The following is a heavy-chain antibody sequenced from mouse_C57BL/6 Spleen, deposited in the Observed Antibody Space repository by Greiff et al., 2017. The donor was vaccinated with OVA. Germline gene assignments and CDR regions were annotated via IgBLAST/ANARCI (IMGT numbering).Heavy chain of an antibody. Sequence: EVQLKESGPELVKPGASVKISCKASGYTFTDYYMNWVKQSHGKSLEWIGDINPNNGGTSYNQKFKGKATLTVDKSSSTAYMELRSLTSEDSAVYYCARYGNYSLFDYWGQGTTLTVSS. CDR1: GYTFTDYY. V-gene: IGHV1-26*01. CDR3: ARYGNYSLFDY. D-gene: IGHD2-1*01. CDR2: INPNNGGT. J-gene: IGHJ2*01.